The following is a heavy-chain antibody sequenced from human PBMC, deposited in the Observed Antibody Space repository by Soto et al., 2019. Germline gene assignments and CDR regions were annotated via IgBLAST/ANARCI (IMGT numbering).Heavy chain of an antibody. CDR1: EYTFTGYY. CDR2: INPNSGGT. V-gene: IGHV1-2*04. J-gene: IGHJ6*02. CDR3: ARAEFWSGYAYYYYGMDV. Sequence: ASVKVSCKASEYTFTGYYMHWVRQAPGQGLEWMGWINPNSGGTNYAQKFQGWVTMTRDTSISTAYMELSRLRSDDTAVYYCARAEFWSGYAYYYYGMDVWGQGTTVTVSS. D-gene: IGHD3-3*01.